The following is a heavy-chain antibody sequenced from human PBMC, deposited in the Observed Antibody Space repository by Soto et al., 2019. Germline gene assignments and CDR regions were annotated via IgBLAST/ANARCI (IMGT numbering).Heavy chain of an antibody. CDR1: GFTFSSYA. V-gene: IGHV3-23*01. D-gene: IGHD3-22*01. J-gene: IGHJ6*02. CDR2: ISGSGGST. CDR3: AKDHDSSGYYYDYYYYYGMDA. Sequence: GGSLRLSCAASGFTFSSYAMSWVRQAPGKGLEWVSAISGSGGSTYYADSVKGRFTISRDNSKNTLYLQMNSLRAEDTAVYYCAKDHDSSGYYYDYYYYYGMDAWGQGTTVTVSS.